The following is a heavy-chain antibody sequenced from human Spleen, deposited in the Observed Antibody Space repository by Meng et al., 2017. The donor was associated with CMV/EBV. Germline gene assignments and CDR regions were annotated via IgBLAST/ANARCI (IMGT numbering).Heavy chain of an antibody. CDR2: INNGGLTK. J-gene: IGHJ6*02. CDR1: GFTFSGYE. D-gene: IGHD4-17*01. V-gene: IGHV3-48*03. Sequence: SLKISCTASGFTFSGYEMNWVRQAPGKGLEWVSYINNGGLTKHYGDFVKGRFTISRDNAKNSLYLQMNSLRAEDTAVYYCARALTTPGIYYGMDVWGQGTTVTVSS. CDR3: ARALTTPGIYYGMDV.